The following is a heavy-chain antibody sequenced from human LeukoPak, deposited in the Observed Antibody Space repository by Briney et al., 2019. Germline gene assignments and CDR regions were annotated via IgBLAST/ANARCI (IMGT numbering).Heavy chain of an antibody. Sequence: GGSLRLSCAASGFTFSSYDMHWVRQATGKGLEWVSAIGTAGDTYYPGSVKGRFTISRENAKNSLYLQMNSLRAGDTAVYYCAREIVGGSLGWFDPWGQGTLVTVSS. CDR3: AREIVGGSLGWFDP. V-gene: IGHV3-13*04. CDR2: IGTAGDT. CDR1: GFTFSSYD. D-gene: IGHD3-16*02. J-gene: IGHJ5*02.